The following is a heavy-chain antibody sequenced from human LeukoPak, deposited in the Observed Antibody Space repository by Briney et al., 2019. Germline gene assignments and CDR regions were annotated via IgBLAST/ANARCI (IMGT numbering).Heavy chain of an antibody. D-gene: IGHD3-10*01. Sequence: GGSLRLSCAASGFTFSSYAMSWVRQAPGKGLEWVSAISGSGGSTCYADSVKGRFTISRDNSKNTLYLQMNSLRAEDTAVYYCAKDSYGLLWFGELIGFDYWGQGTLVTVSS. CDR1: GFTFSSYA. J-gene: IGHJ4*02. CDR2: ISGSGGST. CDR3: AKDSYGLLWFGELIGFDY. V-gene: IGHV3-23*01.